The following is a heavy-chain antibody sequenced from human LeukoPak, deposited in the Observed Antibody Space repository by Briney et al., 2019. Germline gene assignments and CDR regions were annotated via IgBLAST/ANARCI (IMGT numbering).Heavy chain of an antibody. CDR2: ISGSGGST. CDR1: GFTFSSYA. V-gene: IGHV3-23*01. D-gene: IGHD3-10*01. Sequence: GGFLRLSCAASGFTFSSYAMSWVRQAPGKGLEWVSAISGSGGSTYYADSVKGRFTISRDNSKNTLYLQMNSLRAEDTAVYYCAKDNYYYDTFDIWGQGTMVTVSS. J-gene: IGHJ3*02. CDR3: AKDNYYYDTFDI.